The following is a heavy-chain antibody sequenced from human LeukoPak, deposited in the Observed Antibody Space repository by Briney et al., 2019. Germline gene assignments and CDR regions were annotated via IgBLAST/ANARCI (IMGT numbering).Heavy chain of an antibody. CDR1: GGSFSGYY. Sequence: PSETLSLTCAVYGGSFSGYYWSWIRQPPGKGLEWIGEINHSGSTNYNPSLKSRVTISVDTSKNQFSLKLSSVTAADTAVYYCASTTRTYYYYYYMDVWGKGTTVTVSS. J-gene: IGHJ6*03. D-gene: IGHD1-1*01. CDR3: ASTTRTYYYYYYMDV. V-gene: IGHV4-34*01. CDR2: INHSGST.